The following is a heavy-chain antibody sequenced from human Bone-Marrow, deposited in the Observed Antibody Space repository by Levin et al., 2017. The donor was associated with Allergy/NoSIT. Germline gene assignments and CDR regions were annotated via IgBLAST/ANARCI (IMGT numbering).Heavy chain of an antibody. V-gene: IGHV2-5*02. CDR2: IYWDDDK. J-gene: IGHJ4*02. D-gene: IGHD3-3*01. Sequence: SGPTLVKPTQTLTLTCTFSGFSLSTSGVGVGWIRQPPGKALEWLALIYWDDDKRYSPSLRSRLTITKDTSKNQVVLTMTNMDPVDTATYYCAHTYYDFWSGYQGGGYFDYWGQGTLVTVSS. CDR3: AHTYYDFWSGYQGGGYFDY. CDR1: GFSLSTSGVG.